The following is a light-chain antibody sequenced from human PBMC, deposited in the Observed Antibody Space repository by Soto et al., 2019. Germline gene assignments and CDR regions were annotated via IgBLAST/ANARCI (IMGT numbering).Light chain of an antibody. Sequence: IVLAQSPAPPSVSDRERATPSRRASQSVSSSYLAWYQQKPGQAPRLLIYGASSRASGIPDRFSGSGSGTDFTLTISRLEPEDFAVYYCQQYGSSPWTFGQGTKVDIK. CDR3: QQYGSSPWT. V-gene: IGKV3-20*01. CDR2: GAS. CDR1: QSVSSSY. J-gene: IGKJ1*01.